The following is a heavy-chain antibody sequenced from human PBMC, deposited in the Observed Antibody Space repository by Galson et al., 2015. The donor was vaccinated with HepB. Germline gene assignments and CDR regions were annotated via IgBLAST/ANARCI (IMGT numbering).Heavy chain of an antibody. CDR3: SSSPRERYCTSSSCHGPNWFDP. J-gene: IGHJ5*02. Sequence: SVKVSCKASGNTFINYIISWVRQAPGQGLEWMGRIIPVLGRATYTQNLQGRLTITADKSASIVYMELSSLRSEDKAVYYCSSSPRERYCTSSSCHGPNWFDPWGQGTLVTVSS. CDR1: GNTFINYI. V-gene: IGHV1-69*02. D-gene: IGHD2-2*01. CDR2: IIPVLGRA.